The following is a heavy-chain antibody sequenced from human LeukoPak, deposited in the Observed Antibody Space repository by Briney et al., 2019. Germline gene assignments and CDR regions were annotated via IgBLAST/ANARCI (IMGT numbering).Heavy chain of an antibody. D-gene: IGHD5-24*01. V-gene: IGHV4-34*01. CDR2: INHSGST. Sequence: NPSETLSLTCAVYGGSFSGYYWSWIRQPPGKGLEWIGEINHSGSTNYNPSLKSRVTISVDTSKNQFSLKLSSVTAADTAVYYCAASGDGYLLDYWGQGTLVTVSS. CDR1: GGSFSGYY. J-gene: IGHJ4*02. CDR3: AASGDGYLLDY.